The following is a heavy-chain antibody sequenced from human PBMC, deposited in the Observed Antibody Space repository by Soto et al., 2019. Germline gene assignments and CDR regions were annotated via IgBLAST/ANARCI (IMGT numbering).Heavy chain of an antibody. CDR1: GFTVSSNY. Sequence: PGGSLRLSCAGSGFTVSSNYMSWVRQAPGKGLEWVSVIYSGGSTYYADSVKGRFTISRDNSKNTLYLQMNSLRAEDTAVYYCARSGEIRFLEWFRNYMDVWGKGTTVTVSS. J-gene: IGHJ6*03. V-gene: IGHV3-66*01. CDR3: ARSGEIRFLEWFRNYMDV. CDR2: IYSGGST. D-gene: IGHD3-3*01.